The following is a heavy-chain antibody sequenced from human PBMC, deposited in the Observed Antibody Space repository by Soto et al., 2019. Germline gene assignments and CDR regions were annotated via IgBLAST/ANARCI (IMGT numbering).Heavy chain of an antibody. Sequence: GGSLRLSCAASGFTFSSYVMHWVRQAPGKGLEWVAVIWYDGINKYYADSVKGRFTISRDNSKNTLYLQMNSLRAEDTAVYYCARDQQDIVLMVYAINGYYYGMDVWGEGTPFTFSS. V-gene: IGHV3-33*01. CDR2: IWYDGINK. J-gene: IGHJ6*04. D-gene: IGHD2-8*01. CDR1: GFTFSSYV. CDR3: ARDQQDIVLMVYAINGYYYGMDV.